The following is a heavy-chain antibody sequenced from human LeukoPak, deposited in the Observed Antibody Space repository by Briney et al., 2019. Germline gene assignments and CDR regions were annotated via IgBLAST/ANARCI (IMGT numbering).Heavy chain of an antibody. CDR2: ISGSGGST. CDR3: AKGRGDSGYALSPLTPLVGMDV. CDR1: GFTFSSYA. J-gene: IGHJ6*02. Sequence: PGGSLRLSCAASGFTFSSYAMSWVRQAPGKGLEWVSAISGSGGSTYYADSVKGRFTISRDNSKNTLYLQMNSLRAEDTAVYYCAKGRGDSGYALSPLTPLVGMDVWGQGTTVTVSS. D-gene: IGHD5-12*01. V-gene: IGHV3-23*01.